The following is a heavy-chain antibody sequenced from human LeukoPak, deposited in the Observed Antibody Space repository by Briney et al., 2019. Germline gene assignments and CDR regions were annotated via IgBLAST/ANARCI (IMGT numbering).Heavy chain of an antibody. CDR2: IYYSGST. CDR3: ARDTLVVPAAMFYYYYGMDV. V-gene: IGHV4-61*08. D-gene: IGHD2-2*01. CDR1: GGSISSGGYY. J-gene: IGHJ6*02. Sequence: PSQTLSLTCTVSGGSISSGGYYWSWIRQPPGKGLEWIGYIYYSGSTNYNPSLKSRVTISEDTSKNQFSLKLSSVTAADTAVYYCARDTLVVPAAMFYYYYGMDVWGQGTTVTVSS.